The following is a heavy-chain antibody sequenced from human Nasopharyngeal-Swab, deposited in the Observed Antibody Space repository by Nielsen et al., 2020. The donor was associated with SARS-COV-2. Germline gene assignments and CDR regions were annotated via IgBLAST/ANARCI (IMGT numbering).Heavy chain of an antibody. CDR3: ARAGIAAAGLDY. V-gene: IGHV4-59*01. Sequence: SETLSLTCTASGGSISSYYWSWIRQPPGKGLEWIGYIYYSGSTNYNPSLKSRVTISVDTSKNQFSLMLSSVTAADTAVYYCARAGIAAAGLDYWGQGTLVTVSS. CDR1: GGSISSYY. D-gene: IGHD6-13*01. J-gene: IGHJ4*02. CDR2: IYYSGST.